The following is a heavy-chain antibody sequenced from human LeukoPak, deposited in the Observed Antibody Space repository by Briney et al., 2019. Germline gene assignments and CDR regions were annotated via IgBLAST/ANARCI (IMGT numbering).Heavy chain of an antibody. CDR3: AKDVGKWESLHFFDY. Sequence: GGSLRLPCLTSGFTLSTNAMSWVRQAPGKGLEWISGISGSGASTYYADSVKGRFTISRDDSRNTLYLQMNSLRGDDTAVYYCAKDVGKWESLHFFDYWGQGTLVTVSS. D-gene: IGHD1-26*01. CDR2: ISGSGAST. CDR1: GFTLSTNA. J-gene: IGHJ4*02. V-gene: IGHV3-23*01.